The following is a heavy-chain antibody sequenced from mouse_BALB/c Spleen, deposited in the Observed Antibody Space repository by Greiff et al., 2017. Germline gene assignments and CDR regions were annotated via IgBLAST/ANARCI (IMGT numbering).Heavy chain of an antibody. Sequence: VQLQQSGPELVKPGASVKISCKASGYTFTDYNMHWVKQSHGKSLEWIGYIYPYNGGTGYNQKFKSKATLTVDNSSSTAYMELRSLTSEDSAVYYCARESFYAMDYWGQGTSVTVSS. J-gene: IGHJ4*01. V-gene: IGHV1S29*02. CDR1: GYTFTDYN. CDR2: IYPYNGGT. CDR3: ARESFYAMDY.